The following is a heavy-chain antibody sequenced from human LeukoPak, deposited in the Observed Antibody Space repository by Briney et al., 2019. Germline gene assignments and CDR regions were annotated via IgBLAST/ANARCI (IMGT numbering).Heavy chain of an antibody. V-gene: IGHV1-2*06. CDR1: GYSFTGYY. CDR3: ARVSSPLQYNWFDP. CDR2: ISPNGGGT. Sequence: ASVKVSCKASGYSFTGYYIHWVRQAPGQGLEWMGRISPNGGGTNYAQKFQGRVTMTRDTSISTAYMEVSRLRSDDTAVYYCARVSSPLQYNWFDPWGQGTLITVSS. D-gene: IGHD1-14*01. J-gene: IGHJ5*02.